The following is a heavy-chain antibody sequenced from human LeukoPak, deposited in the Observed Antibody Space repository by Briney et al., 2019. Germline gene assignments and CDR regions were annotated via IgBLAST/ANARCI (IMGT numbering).Heavy chain of an antibody. Sequence: ASVKVSCKASGYTFTSYYIHWVRQAPGQGLEWMGIINPSGGSTSYAQKFQGRVTMTRDTSMSTVYMELSSLRSEDTAVYYCAREAGTAMAPFDYWGQGTLVTVSS. CDR1: GYTFTSYY. J-gene: IGHJ4*02. CDR3: AREAGTAMAPFDY. V-gene: IGHV1-46*01. CDR2: INPSGGST. D-gene: IGHD5-18*01.